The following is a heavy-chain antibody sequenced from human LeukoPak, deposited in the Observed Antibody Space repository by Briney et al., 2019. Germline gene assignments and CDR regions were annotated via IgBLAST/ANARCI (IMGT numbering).Heavy chain of an antibody. CDR3: ARNCSGGSCYAPGYFDL. Sequence: PGGSLRLSCAASGFTFSSYTMNWVRQAPGKGLERVSSITSSSSYIYYADSVKGLFTISRDNAKNSLYLQMNSLRAEDTAVYYCARNCSGGSCYAPGYFDLWGRGTLVTVSS. J-gene: IGHJ2*01. CDR2: ITSSSSYI. V-gene: IGHV3-21*01. D-gene: IGHD2-15*01. CDR1: GFTFSSYT.